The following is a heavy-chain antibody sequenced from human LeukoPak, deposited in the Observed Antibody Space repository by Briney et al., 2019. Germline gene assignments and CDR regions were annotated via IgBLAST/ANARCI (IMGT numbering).Heavy chain of an antibody. CDR3: ARGRRAGFLDY. CDR1: GGSITSYY. CDR2: IYYSGST. Sequence: SETLSLTCTVSGGSITSYYWSWIRQPPGKGLEWIGYIYYSGSTNYNPSLNSRVTISVDTSKNQFSLKLSSVTAADTAVYYCARGRRAGFLDYWGQGTLVTVSS. J-gene: IGHJ4*02. V-gene: IGHV4-59*12. D-gene: IGHD6-13*01.